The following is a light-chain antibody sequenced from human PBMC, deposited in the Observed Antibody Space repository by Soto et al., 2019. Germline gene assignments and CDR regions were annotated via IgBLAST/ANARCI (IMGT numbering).Light chain of an antibody. J-gene: IGKJ3*01. CDR2: GAS. V-gene: IGKV3-20*01. CDR1: ETIRSNY. CDR3: QQYGSSPPDT. Sequence: EIVLTQSPGTLSSSPGEGVTLSCRASETIRSNYLAWYQKKPGQAPRLLIFGASTRATGIPDKFSGSGSGXXXXXTISXLEPEDFAEYYCQQYGSSPPDTFGPGT.